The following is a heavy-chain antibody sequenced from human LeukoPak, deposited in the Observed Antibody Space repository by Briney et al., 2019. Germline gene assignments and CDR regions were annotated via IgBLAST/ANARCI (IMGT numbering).Heavy chain of an antibody. CDR2: IYYSGST. V-gene: IGHV4-31*03. D-gene: IGHD3-22*01. Sequence: TLSLTCTVSGGSISSGGYYWSWIRQHPGKGLEWIGYIYYSGSTYYNPSLKSRVTISVDTSKNQFSLKLSSVTAADTAVYYCARDPGYYDSSGTNAFDIWGQGTMVTVSS. CDR1: GGSISSGGYY. J-gene: IGHJ3*02. CDR3: ARDPGYYDSSGTNAFDI.